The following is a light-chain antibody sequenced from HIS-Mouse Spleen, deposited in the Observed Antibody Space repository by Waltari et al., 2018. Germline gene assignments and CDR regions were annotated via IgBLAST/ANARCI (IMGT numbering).Light chain of an antibody. V-gene: IGLV3-21*02. CDR2: DDS. CDR3: QVWDSSSDHYV. J-gene: IGLJ1*01. CDR1: NIGSKS. Sequence: SYVLTQPPSVSVAPGQTARITCGGNNIGSKSVHWYQQKPGQAPVLVGYDDSDRRSGIPARFAGSNSGNTATLTISRVEAGDEADYYCQVWDSSSDHYVFGTGTKVTVL.